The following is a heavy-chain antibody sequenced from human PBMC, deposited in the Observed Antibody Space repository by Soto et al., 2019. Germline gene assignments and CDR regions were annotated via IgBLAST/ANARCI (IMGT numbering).Heavy chain of an antibody. CDR2: VSANNGFT. D-gene: IGHD6-6*01. CDR1: GYTFTNFA. CDR3: ARGGAARHLDS. Sequence: VASVKVSCKXSGYTFTNFALSWVRQAPGQGLEWIGFVSANNGFTHFAQKFQGRVSVKTDTSTNTVYLDLRSLSSDDTAVYYCARGGAARHLDSWGQGTPVTVSS. J-gene: IGHJ5*01. V-gene: IGHV1-18*01.